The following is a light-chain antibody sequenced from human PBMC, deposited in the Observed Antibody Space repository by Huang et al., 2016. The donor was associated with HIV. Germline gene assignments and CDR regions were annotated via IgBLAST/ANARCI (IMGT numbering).Light chain of an antibody. V-gene: IGKV3-11*01. J-gene: IGKJ4*02. CDR2: DTS. CDR3: HQRAGWPL. Sequence: EVVLTQSPATLSLSPGERATLSCRASQTISSDLACDQHKPGQPPRLLIYDTSKRATGIPARFSGSGSGTDFTLTISSLEPEDFAVYYCHQRAGWPLFGGGTKVEIK. CDR1: QTISSD.